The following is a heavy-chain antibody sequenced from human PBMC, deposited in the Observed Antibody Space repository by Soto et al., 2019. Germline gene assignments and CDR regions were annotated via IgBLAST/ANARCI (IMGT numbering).Heavy chain of an antibody. J-gene: IGHJ4*02. V-gene: IGHV4-61*01. Sequence: KTSETLSLTCTVSGDTITSSSYFWSWIRQSPGRGLEYIGYTYYNGRTNYNPSLQSRVTISVDTSTSQFSLNLTSVTAGDTAVYYCARMSRTVNYWGQGTPVTVSS. D-gene: IGHD4-17*01. CDR1: GDTITSSSYF. CDR3: ARMSRTVNY. CDR2: TYYNGRT.